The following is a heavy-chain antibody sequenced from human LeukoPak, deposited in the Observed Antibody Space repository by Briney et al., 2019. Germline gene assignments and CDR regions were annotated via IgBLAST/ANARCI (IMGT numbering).Heavy chain of an antibody. CDR3: AKGVYSSSWYDWFDP. J-gene: IGHJ5*02. Sequence: GGSLRLSCAASGFTFSSYAMSWVRQAPGKGLEWVSAISGSGGSTYYADSVKGRFTISRDNSKNTLYLQMNSLRAEDTAVYYCAKGVYSSSWYDWFDPWGQGTLVTVYS. CDR1: GFTFSSYA. CDR2: ISGSGGST. D-gene: IGHD6-13*01. V-gene: IGHV3-23*01.